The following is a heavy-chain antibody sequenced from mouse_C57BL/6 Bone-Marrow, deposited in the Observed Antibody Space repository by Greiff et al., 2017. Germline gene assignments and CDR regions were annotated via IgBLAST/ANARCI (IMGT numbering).Heavy chain of an antibody. CDR1: GFSFNTYA. CDR3: VRQCGSSHGGYFDV. D-gene: IGHD1-1*01. CDR2: IRSKSNNYAT. J-gene: IGHJ1*03. Sequence: EADGGLVQPKGSLTLSCAASGFSFNTYAMNWVRQAPGKGLEWVARIRSKSNNYATYYADSVKDRFTISRDDSESMLYLQMNNLKTEDTAMYYCVRQCGSSHGGYFDVWGTGTTVTVSS. V-gene: IGHV10-1*01.